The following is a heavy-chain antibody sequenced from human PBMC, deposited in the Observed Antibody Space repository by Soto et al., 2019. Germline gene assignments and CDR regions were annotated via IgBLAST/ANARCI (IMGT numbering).Heavy chain of an antibody. V-gene: IGHV5-51*01. J-gene: IGHJ3*01. CDR1: GYKFTGSW. Sequence: EVQLVQSGAEVKKPGESLKISCKGSGYKFTGSWIGWVRQMPGKGLEWVGTIYPDDSESIYSPSFEGQATLSVDRSTSTAYLQWSSLKASDSAMYYCARDFLRLGAFDVWGQGTMVTVSS. CDR3: ARDFLRLGAFDV. D-gene: IGHD3-16*01. CDR2: IYPDDSES.